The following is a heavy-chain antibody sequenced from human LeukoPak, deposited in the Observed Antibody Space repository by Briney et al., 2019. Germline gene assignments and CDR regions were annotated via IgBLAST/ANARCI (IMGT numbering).Heavy chain of an antibody. CDR2: ITTSSTYM. Sequence: GGSLRLSCAASGFAFNSYSMDWVRQAPGKGLEWVASITTSSTYMHYADSVKGRFTISRDNAKNSLYLQMNSLRADDTAVYFCARHRYYFDYWGQGTLVTVSS. CDR3: ARHRYYFDY. J-gene: IGHJ4*02. V-gene: IGHV3-21*01. CDR1: GFAFNSYS.